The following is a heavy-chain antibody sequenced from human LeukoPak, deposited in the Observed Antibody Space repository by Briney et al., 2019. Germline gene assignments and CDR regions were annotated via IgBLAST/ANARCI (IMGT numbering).Heavy chain of an antibody. V-gene: IGHV4-4*07. D-gene: IGHD2-15*01. Sequence: SETLSLTCTVSGGSISSYYWSWIRQPAGQGLEWIGRVYASGNTDYTPSLKSRVSISIDTSKRQVSLRLSSLTAADTAVYYCAGQYCTGGSCYFSPFDYWGQGILVTVSS. CDR2: VYASGNT. CDR3: AGQYCTGGSCYFSPFDY. J-gene: IGHJ4*02. CDR1: GGSISSYY.